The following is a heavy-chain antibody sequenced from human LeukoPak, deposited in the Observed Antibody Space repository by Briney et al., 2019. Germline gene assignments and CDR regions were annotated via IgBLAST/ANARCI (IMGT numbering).Heavy chain of an antibody. J-gene: IGHJ4*02. D-gene: IGHD2-2*01. V-gene: IGHV3-33*01. CDR3: ASRRYCTSTTCPYYFDY. CDR1: GFTFSSYA. CDR2: IWYDGSNK. Sequence: GGSLRLSCAASGFTFSSYAMHWVRQAPGKGLEWVAVIWYDGSNKYYADSVKGRFTISRDNSKNTLYLQMNSLRAEDTAVYYCASRRYCTSTTCPYYFDYWGQGTLVTVSS.